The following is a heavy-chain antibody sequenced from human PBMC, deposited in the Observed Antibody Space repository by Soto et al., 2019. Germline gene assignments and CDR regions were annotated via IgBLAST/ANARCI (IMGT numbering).Heavy chain of an antibody. CDR1: GGSISSYY. V-gene: IGHV4-59*01. CDR2: IYYSGST. D-gene: IGHD3-9*01. Sequence: SETLSLTCTVSGGSISSYYWSWIRQPPGKGLEWIGYIYYSGSTNYNPSLKSRVTISADTSKNQFSLKLSSVTAADTAVYYCARGVLRYFDWHERNYYGMDVWGQGTTVTV. CDR3: ARGVLRYFDWHERNYYGMDV. J-gene: IGHJ6*02.